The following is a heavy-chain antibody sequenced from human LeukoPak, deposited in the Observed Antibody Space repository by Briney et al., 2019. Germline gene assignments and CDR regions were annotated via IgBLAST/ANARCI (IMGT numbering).Heavy chain of an antibody. D-gene: IGHD1-1*01. CDR3: ARGWKTNSFDY. V-gene: IGHV3-33*01. CDR1: EFTFTTYG. Sequence: PGGSLRLSCAASEFTFTTYGMHWVRQAPGKGLEWVAFIYYDGSNIYYADYMKGRFTISRDISKNTLYLQMDSLRAEDTAIYYCARGWKTNSFDYWGQGTLVTVSS. J-gene: IGHJ4*02. CDR2: IYYDGSNI.